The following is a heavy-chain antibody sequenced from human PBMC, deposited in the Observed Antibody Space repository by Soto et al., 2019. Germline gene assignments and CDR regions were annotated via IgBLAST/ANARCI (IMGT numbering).Heavy chain of an antibody. D-gene: IGHD3-10*01. J-gene: IGHJ3*02. CDR3: AAFWELPNDAFDI. CDR2: IYSGGST. CDR1: GLTVSSNY. Sequence: GGSMRLSCAASGLTVSSNYMSWVRQAPGKGLEWVSVIYSGGSTYYADSVKGRFTISRDNSKNTLYLQMNSLRAEDTAVYYCAAFWELPNDAFDIWGQGTMVTVSS. V-gene: IGHV3-53*01.